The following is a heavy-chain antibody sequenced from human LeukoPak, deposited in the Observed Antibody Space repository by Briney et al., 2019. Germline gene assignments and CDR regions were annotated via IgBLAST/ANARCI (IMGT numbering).Heavy chain of an antibody. J-gene: IGHJ6*03. CDR3: AEDMGIFCDSVNYMDV. V-gene: IGHV3-43D*04. D-gene: IGHD3-9*01. CDR1: GFTFDDYA. CDR2: ISWDGGST. Sequence: PGGSLRLSCAATGFTFDDYAMHWVRQAPGKGLEWVSLISWDGGSTYYADSVKGRFTISRDNSKNSLYLQMNSLRAEDTALYYCAEDMGIFCDSVNYMDVWGKGATVTVSS.